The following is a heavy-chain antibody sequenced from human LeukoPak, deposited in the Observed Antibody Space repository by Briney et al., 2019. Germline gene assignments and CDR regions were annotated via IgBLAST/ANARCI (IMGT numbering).Heavy chain of an antibody. CDR2: ISNRTTYI. Sequence: PGGSLRLSCAASGFTFSSYTMTWVRQAPGKGLEWVSSISNRTTYIYYADSVKGRFTISRDNVQNSLFLQMNSLRAEDTAVYYCARALSAVTGPYDAFDIWGQGTMVTVSS. D-gene: IGHD4-17*01. CDR1: GFTFSSYT. CDR3: ARALSAVTGPYDAFDI. V-gene: IGHV3-21*04. J-gene: IGHJ3*02.